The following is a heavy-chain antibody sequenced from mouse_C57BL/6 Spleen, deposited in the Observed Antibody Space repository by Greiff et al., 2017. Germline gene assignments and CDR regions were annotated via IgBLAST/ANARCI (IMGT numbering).Heavy chain of an antibody. CDR3: ARGDYYGSSWFAY. D-gene: IGHD1-1*01. J-gene: IGHJ3*01. CDR2: INPSNGGT. V-gene: IGHV1-53*01. CDR1: GYTFTSYW. Sequence: QVQLQQPGTELVKPGASVKLSCKASGYTFTSYWMHWVKQRPGQGLEWIGNINPSNGGTNYNEKFKGKATLTVDKSSSTAYMQRSSLTSEDSAVYYCARGDYYGSSWFAYWGQGTLVTVSA.